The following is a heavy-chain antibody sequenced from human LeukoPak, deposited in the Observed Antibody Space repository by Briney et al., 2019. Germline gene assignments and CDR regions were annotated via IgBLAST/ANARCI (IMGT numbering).Heavy chain of an antibody. Sequence: GGSPRLSCAASGFTFSISGMHWVRQAPGKGLVWVSLINSDVSSTWYADSVKGRFTISRDNAKNTVYLQMDSLRAEDTAVYYCLKDADYWGHGTRVTVSS. V-gene: IGHV3-74*01. CDR3: LKDADY. CDR2: INSDVSST. J-gene: IGHJ4*01. CDR1: GFTFSISG.